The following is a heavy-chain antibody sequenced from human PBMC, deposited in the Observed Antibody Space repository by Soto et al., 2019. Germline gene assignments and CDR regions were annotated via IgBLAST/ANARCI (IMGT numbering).Heavy chain of an antibody. J-gene: IGHJ6*02. D-gene: IGHD5-12*01. CDR3: ARDRPARASGYPLSPPYYYYVMDV. V-gene: IGHV4-59*01. CDR1: GGSISSYC. Sequence: ETLSLTCTVSGGSISSYCWSWIRQPPGKGMEWIGYIYYNGSTNYNPSLKSRVTISVDTSKNQFSLKLSSVTAADTAVYYCARDRPARASGYPLSPPYYYYVMDVWGQGTTVTVSS. CDR2: IYYNGST.